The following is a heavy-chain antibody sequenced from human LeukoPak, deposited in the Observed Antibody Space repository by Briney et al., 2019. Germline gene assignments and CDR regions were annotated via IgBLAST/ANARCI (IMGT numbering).Heavy chain of an antibody. Sequence: PGGSLRLSCAASGFTFSSYDLSWVRQALGKGLGWVSSISSGSSYIYYADSVKGRFTISRDNAKNSLYLQMSSLRAEDTAVYYCATTKQQLPRDAFDIWGQGTMVTVSS. V-gene: IGHV3-21*01. CDR3: ATTKQQLPRDAFDI. J-gene: IGHJ3*02. D-gene: IGHD6-13*01. CDR2: ISSGSSYI. CDR1: GFTFSSYD.